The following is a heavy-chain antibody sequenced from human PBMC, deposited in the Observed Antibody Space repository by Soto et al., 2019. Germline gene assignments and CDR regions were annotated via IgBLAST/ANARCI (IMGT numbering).Heavy chain of an antibody. V-gene: IGHV3-64D*06. CDR2: ISSNGGST. J-gene: IGHJ4*02. D-gene: IGHD4-17*01. CDR3: VKDNPHYGDYDY. Sequence: GSLRISCXTSRFTLTTYWIHWVRQTPGKGLEYVSAISSNGGSTYYADSVKGRFTISRDNSKNTLYLQMSSLRAEDTAVYYCVKDNPHYGDYDYWGQGTLVTVSS. CDR1: RFTLTTYW.